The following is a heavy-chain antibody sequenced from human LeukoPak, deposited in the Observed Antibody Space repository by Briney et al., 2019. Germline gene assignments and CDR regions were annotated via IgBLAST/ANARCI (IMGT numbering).Heavy chain of an antibody. CDR1: GGSISSYY. D-gene: IGHD6-13*01. J-gene: IGHJ5*02. Sequence: KPSETLSLTCTVSGGSISSYYWSWIRQSPGKGLEWIGYIYYGGSTNYNPSLKSRVTISVDTSKNQFSLKLSSVTAADTAVYYCAIAAAGRENWFDPWGQGTLVTVSS. CDR2: IYYGGST. V-gene: IGHV4-59*01. CDR3: AIAAAGRENWFDP.